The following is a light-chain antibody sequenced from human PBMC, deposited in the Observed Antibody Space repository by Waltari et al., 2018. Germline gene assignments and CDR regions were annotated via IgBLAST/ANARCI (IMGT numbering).Light chain of an antibody. V-gene: IGKV1-8*01. CDR2: AAS. CDR1: QSISSY. Sequence: AILITQSPVTLSASTGDRVTITCRASQSISSYLAWYQQKPGRAPKLLIYAASTLPSGVPSRFSGSGSGTDFTLTISCLQSEDFATYYCQQYYSYPRTFGGGTKVEIK. CDR3: QQYYSYPRT. J-gene: IGKJ4*01.